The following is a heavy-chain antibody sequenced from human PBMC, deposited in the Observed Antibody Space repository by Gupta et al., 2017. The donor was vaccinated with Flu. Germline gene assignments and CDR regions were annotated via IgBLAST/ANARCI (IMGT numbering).Heavy chain of an antibody. J-gene: IGHJ3*01. CDR1: GFTFGDYV. CDR3: ARPDSVYITMQDGFDL. Sequence: QAQLVESGGGMVQPGTSLRLSCVASGFTFGDYVMHWVRQTPGKGLEWVAATSYDGNNKYYSDSVKGRFTISRDNSKNTLYLQMNSLRADDSAIFYCARPDSVYITMQDGFDLWGQGTRVSVSS. CDR2: TSYDGNNK. V-gene: IGHV3-30*03. D-gene: IGHD3-3*01.